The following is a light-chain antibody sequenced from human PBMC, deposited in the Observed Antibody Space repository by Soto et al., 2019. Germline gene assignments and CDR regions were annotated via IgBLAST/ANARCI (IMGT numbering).Light chain of an antibody. V-gene: IGKV3-15*01. Sequence: IVLTQSPGTLSLSPGERAILSCRASQSVSSNLAWYQQKPGQAPRLLIYGASTRATGIPARFSGSGSGTEFTLTISSLQSEDFAVYYCQQYNNWPITFGQGTRLEIK. CDR2: GAS. J-gene: IGKJ5*01. CDR3: QQYNNWPIT. CDR1: QSVSSN.